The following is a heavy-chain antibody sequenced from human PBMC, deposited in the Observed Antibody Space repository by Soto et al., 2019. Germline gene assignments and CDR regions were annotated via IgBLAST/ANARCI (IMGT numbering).Heavy chain of an antibody. Sequence: PGGSLRLSCAASGFTFSSYSMNWVRQAPGKGLEWVSYISSSSSTIYYADSVKGRFTISRDNAKNSLYLQMNSLRAEDTAVYYCAREEDYYDSSGYYYAEYFQHWGQGTLVTVSS. J-gene: IGHJ1*01. CDR2: ISSSSSTI. CDR1: GFTFSSYS. V-gene: IGHV3-48*01. D-gene: IGHD3-22*01. CDR3: AREEDYYDSSGYYYAEYFQH.